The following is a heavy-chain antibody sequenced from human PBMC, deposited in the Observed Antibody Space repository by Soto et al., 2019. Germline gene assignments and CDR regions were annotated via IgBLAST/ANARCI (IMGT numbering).Heavy chain of an antibody. D-gene: IGHD2-15*01. V-gene: IGHV4-34*01. CDR3: ATSKADMDV. CDR1: GGSFSGYY. CDR2: INHSGST. Sequence: SEALSLTCAVYGGSFSGYYWSWIRQPPGKGLEWIGEINHSGSTNYNPSLKSRVTISVDTSKNQFSLKLSSVTAADTAVYYCATSKADMDVWGKGTTVTVSS. J-gene: IGHJ6*03.